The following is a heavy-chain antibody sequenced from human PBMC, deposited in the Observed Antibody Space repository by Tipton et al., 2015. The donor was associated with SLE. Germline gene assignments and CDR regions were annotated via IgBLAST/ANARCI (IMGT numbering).Heavy chain of an antibody. Sequence: RSLRLSCAASGFTFSSYGMHWVRQAPGKGLEWVAVIWYDGSNKYYADSVKGRFTISRDNSKNTLYLQMNSLRAEDTAVYYCARDQSAWSYFDYWGQGTLVTVSS. CDR3: ARDQSAWSYFDY. V-gene: IGHV3-33*01. J-gene: IGHJ4*02. D-gene: IGHD3-3*01. CDR1: GFTFSSYG. CDR2: IWYDGSNK.